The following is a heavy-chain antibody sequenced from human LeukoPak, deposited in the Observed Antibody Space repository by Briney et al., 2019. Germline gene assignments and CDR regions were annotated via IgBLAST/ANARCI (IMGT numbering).Heavy chain of an antibody. V-gene: IGHV1-3*04. CDR1: GYTFTSNA. CDR3: ARGAAEGLDR. J-gene: IGHJ5*02. D-gene: IGHD6-13*01. CDR2: INTGNGNT. Sequence: GASVKASCKASGYTFTSNAVHWVRQAPGQRPEWMGWINTGNGNTKYSQKFQGRVTISRDTSANTAYMEVSSLRSEDTAVYYCARGAAEGLDRWGQGTLVTVSS.